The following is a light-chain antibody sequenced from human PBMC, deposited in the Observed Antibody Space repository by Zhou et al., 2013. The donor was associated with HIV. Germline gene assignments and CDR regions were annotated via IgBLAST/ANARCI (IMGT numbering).Light chain of an antibody. J-gene: IGKJ5*01. CDR2: RAS. Sequence: EIVLTQSPGTLSLSPGERATLSCRASQSVSSNYLAWYQQKPGQAPRLLIYRASSRATGIPDRFSGSGSGTEFTLTISSLQSEDFAVYYCQQYNNWPPITFGQGTRLEIK. CDR3: QQYNNWPPIT. CDR1: QSVSSNY. V-gene: IGKV3-20*01.